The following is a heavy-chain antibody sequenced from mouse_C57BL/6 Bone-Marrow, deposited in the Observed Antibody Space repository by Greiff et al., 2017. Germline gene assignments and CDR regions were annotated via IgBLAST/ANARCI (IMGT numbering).Heavy chain of an antibody. V-gene: IGHV1-55*01. CDR1: GYTFTSYW. Sequence: QVQLKQPGAELVKPGASVKMSCKASGYTFTSYWITWVKQRPGQGLEWIGDIYPGSGSTNYNEKFKSKATLTVDTSSSTAYMQLSSLTYEDSAVYYCAREGTGWAWFAYWGQGTLVTVSA. CDR2: IYPGSGST. CDR3: AREGTGWAWFAY. D-gene: IGHD4-1*01. J-gene: IGHJ3*01.